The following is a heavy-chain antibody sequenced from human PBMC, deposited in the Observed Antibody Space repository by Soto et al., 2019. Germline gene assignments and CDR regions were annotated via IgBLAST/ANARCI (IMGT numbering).Heavy chain of an antibody. CDR3: ARRSIDYGDCFDF. CDR2: INPSDDST. J-gene: IGHJ4*02. CDR1: GYTFTSYY. V-gene: IGHV1-46*01. Sequence: ASVKVSCKASGYTFTSYYMHWVRQAPGQGLEWMGIINPSDDSTSYAQKFQGRVNMTRDTSTSTVYMELSSLRYEDTAVYYCARRSIDYGDCFDFWGQGTLVTVSS. D-gene: IGHD4-17*01.